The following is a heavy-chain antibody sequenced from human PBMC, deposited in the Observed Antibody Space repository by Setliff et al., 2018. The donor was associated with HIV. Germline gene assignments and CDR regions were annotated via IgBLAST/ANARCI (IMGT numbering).Heavy chain of an antibody. CDR3: ARGLATGLYYYYYYMGV. V-gene: IGHV4-59*11. J-gene: IGHJ6*03. CDR1: GGSISSHY. D-gene: IGHD1-1*01. CDR2: IYYSGST. Sequence: PSETLSLTCTVSGGSISSHYWSWIRQPPGKGLEWIGYIYYSGSTNYNPSLKSRVTISVDTSKNQFSLKLSSVTAADTAVYYCARGLATGLYYYYYYMGVWGKGTTVTVSS.